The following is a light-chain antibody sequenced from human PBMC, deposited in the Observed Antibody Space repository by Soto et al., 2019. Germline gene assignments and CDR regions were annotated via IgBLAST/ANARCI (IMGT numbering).Light chain of an antibody. Sequence: DIQMTQSPSTLSASVGDRVTITCRASQRISTWLAWYQQKPGKAPKLLVYKASTLERGVPSRFSGSGSGTEFTLTISSLQPDDFANYYCQQYNSYSTFGQGTKVEIK. V-gene: IGKV1-5*03. J-gene: IGKJ1*01. CDR2: KAS. CDR3: QQYNSYST. CDR1: QRISTW.